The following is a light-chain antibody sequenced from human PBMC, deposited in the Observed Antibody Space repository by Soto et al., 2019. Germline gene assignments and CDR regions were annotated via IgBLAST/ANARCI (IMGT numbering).Light chain of an antibody. CDR3: QQYNSYPWT. V-gene: IGKV1-5*03. J-gene: IGKJ1*01. Sequence: DIQMTQSPSTLSASVGDRVTSTCRASHSISSWLAWYQQKPGKAPKLLLYKASSLESGVPSRFSGSGSGTEFTLTISSLQTDDFATYYCQQYNSYPWTFGQGTKVEIK. CDR2: KAS. CDR1: HSISSW.